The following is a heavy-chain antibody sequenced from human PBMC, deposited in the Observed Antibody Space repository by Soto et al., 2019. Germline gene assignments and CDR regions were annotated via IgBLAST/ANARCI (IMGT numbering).Heavy chain of an antibody. J-gene: IGHJ6*03. V-gene: IGHV3-7*01. Sequence: PGGSLRLSCAASGFTFSSYWMSWVRQAPGKGLEWVANIKQDGSEKYYVDSVKGRFTISRDNAKNSLYLQMNSLRAEDTAVYYCASRSYTPDYYYMDVWGKGTTVPVSS. CDR2: IKQDGSEK. D-gene: IGHD4-4*01. CDR3: ASRSYTPDYYYMDV. CDR1: GFTFSSYW.